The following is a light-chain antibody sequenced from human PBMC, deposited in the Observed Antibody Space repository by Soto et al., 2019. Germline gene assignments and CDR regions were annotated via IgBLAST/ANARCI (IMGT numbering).Light chain of an antibody. J-gene: IGKJ1*01. CDR2: GIS. CDR3: QQHGQWPIT. Sequence: EIVMTQSPTTLSLSPGERATLSCRSNQSVNSNYLAWYQQKPGQAPRLLIYGISKRATDIPDRFSGSGSGTEFNLTISSLQPEDFATYYCQQHGQWPITFGQGTKVDIK. V-gene: IGKV3D-15*01. CDR1: QSVNSN.